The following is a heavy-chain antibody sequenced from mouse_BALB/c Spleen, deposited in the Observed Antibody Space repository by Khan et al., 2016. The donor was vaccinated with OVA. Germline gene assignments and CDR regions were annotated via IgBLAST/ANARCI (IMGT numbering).Heavy chain of an antibody. Sequence: VQLQESGAELAKPGASVKMSCKASGYTFTNYWMHWVKQRPGQGLEWIGYIDPTTGYTEYNQKFKDKATLTADKSSSTAYMQLSSLTYEDSAGYYCTSKGSTYTRFADWGQGTLLPVYA. J-gene: IGHJ3*01. CDR3: TSKGSTYTRFAD. V-gene: IGHV1-7*01. CDR1: GYTFTNYW. CDR2: IDPTTGYT. D-gene: IGHD1-1*01.